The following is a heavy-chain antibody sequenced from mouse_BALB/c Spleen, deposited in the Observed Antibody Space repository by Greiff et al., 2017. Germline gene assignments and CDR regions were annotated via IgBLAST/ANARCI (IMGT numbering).Heavy chain of an antibody. Sequence: QVQLKQPGAELVRPGASVKLSCKASGYTFTSYWINWVKQRPGQGLEWIGNIYPSDSYTNYNQKFKDKATLTVDKSSSTAYMQLSSPTSEDSAVYYCTRHDFYYYAMDYWGQGTSVTVSS. CDR2: IYPSDSYT. CDR3: TRHDFYYYAMDY. J-gene: IGHJ4*01. V-gene: IGHV1-69*02. CDR1: GYTFTSYW.